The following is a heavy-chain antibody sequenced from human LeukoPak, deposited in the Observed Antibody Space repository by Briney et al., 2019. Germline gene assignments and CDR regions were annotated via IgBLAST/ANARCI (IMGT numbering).Heavy chain of an antibody. CDR3: ARGVIAVAGTGNAFDI. D-gene: IGHD6-19*01. CDR2: ISYDGSNK. J-gene: IGHJ3*02. CDR1: GFTFSSYA. V-gene: IGHV3-30-3*01. Sequence: PGRALRLSCAASGFTFSSYAMHWVRQAPGKGLEWVAVISYDGSNKYYADSVKGRFTIPRDNSKNTLYLQMNSLRAEDTAVYYCARGVIAVAGTGNAFDIWGQGTMVTVSS.